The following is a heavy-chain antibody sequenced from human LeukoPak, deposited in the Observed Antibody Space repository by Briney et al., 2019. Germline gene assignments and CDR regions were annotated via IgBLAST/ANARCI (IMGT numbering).Heavy chain of an antibody. Sequence: PSETLSLTCTVSGDSISSGDNYWTWIRQHPGKGLEWIGYIHYSGSTYYNPSLKSRVTISVDTSKNQFSLKVSSVTAADTAVYYCARAKYSSGWYLDYWGQGTLVTVSS. J-gene: IGHJ4*02. V-gene: IGHV4-31*03. CDR3: ARAKYSSGWYLDY. D-gene: IGHD6-19*01. CDR2: IHYSGST. CDR1: GDSISSGDNY.